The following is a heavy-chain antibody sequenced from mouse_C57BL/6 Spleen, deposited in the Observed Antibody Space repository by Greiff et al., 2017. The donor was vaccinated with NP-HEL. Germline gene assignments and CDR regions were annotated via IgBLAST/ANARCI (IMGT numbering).Heavy chain of an antibody. J-gene: IGHJ4*01. CDR1: GFSLTSYG. CDR3: DRNGYYYAMDY. Sequence: QVHVKQSGPGLVQPSQSLSITCTVSGFSLTSYGVHWVRQSPGKGLEWLGVIWSGGSTDDNAVFISRLSISKDNTKCQIFFKMNSLQADDTAIYYCDRNGYYYAMDYWGQGTSVTVSS. CDR2: IWSGGST. V-gene: IGHV2-2*01.